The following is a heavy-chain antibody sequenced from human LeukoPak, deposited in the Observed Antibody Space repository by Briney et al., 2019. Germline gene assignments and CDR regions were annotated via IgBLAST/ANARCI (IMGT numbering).Heavy chain of an antibody. J-gene: IGHJ5*02. CDR1: GGSISSYY. D-gene: IGHD1-1*01. V-gene: IGHV4-59*01. CDR3: ARYNNWFDP. Sequence: PSETLSLTCTVSGGSISSYYWSWIRQPPGKGLEWIGYIHYSGSTNYNPSLKSRVTISVDTSKNQFSLKLSSVTAADTAVYYCARYNNWFDPWGQGTLVTVSS. CDR2: IHYSGST.